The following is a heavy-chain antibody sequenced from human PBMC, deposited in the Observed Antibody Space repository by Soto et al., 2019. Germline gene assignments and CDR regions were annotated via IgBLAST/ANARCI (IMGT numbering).Heavy chain of an antibody. CDR1: GFTFTYSA. Sequence: ASVKVSWKASGFTFTYSAMQWVRQARGQSLEWIGWIVVGTGTTNYAPQFQERVTIDWDLSTSTSYMELSSLRSEDTAVYYCARTPFRFLMAVWGQGTTVTVSS. CDR2: IVVGTGTT. D-gene: IGHD3-3*01. CDR3: ARTPFRFLMAV. J-gene: IGHJ6*02. V-gene: IGHV1-58*02.